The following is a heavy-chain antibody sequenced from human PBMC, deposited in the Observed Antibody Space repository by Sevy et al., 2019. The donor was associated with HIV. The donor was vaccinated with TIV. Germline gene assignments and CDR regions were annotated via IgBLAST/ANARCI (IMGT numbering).Heavy chain of an antibody. D-gene: IGHD3-22*01. V-gene: IGHV3-7*03. J-gene: IGHJ4*02. CDR2: IKQDESEK. CDR1: GFSFSSYW. Sequence: GGSLRLSCAASGFSFSSYWMHWVRQAPGKGLEWVANIKQDESEKYYAASVKSRFTISSDNAKNSVYMQMNSLRPEDTAIYYCARGNSGCFDYWGQGTLVTVSS. CDR3: ARGNSGCFDY.